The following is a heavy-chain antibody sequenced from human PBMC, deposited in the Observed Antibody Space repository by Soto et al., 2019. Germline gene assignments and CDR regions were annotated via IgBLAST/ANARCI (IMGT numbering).Heavy chain of an antibody. CDR1: GFTVSSNY. D-gene: IGHD2-15*01. V-gene: IGHV3-53*04. Sequence: EVQLVESGGGLVQPGGSLRLSCAASGFTVSSNYMSWVRQAPGKGLEWVSVIYSGGSTYYADSVKGRFTISRHNSKNTLYLQMNSLRAEDTAVYYGARGLLSFYYYMDVWGKGTTVTVSS. J-gene: IGHJ6*03. CDR3: ARGLLSFYYYMDV. CDR2: IYSGGST.